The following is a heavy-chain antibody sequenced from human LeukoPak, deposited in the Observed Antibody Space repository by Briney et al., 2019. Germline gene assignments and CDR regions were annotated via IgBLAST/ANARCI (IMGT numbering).Heavy chain of an antibody. D-gene: IGHD3-22*01. CDR2: ISGSGGST. CDR1: GFTFSSYA. Sequence: GSLRLSCAASGFTFSSYAMSWVRQAPGKGLEWVSAISGSGGSTYYADSVKGRFTISRDNSKNTLYLQMNSLRAEDTAVYYCAKDPASSGYYSWFDPWGQGTLVTVSS. J-gene: IGHJ5*02. V-gene: IGHV3-23*01. CDR3: AKDPASSGYYSWFDP.